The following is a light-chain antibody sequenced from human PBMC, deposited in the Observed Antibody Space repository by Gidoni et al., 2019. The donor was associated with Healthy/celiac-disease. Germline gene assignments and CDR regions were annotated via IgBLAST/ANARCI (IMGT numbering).Light chain of an antibody. CDR2: GAS. CDR3: QQYGSSPGT. V-gene: IGKV3-20*01. Sequence: EIVLTQSPGTLSLSPGERATLSCRSSQIVSSSYLAWYQQKPGQAPRLLIYGASSRATGIPDRVSGSGSGTDFTLTISRLEPEDFAVYYCQQYGSSPGTFXXXTKVEIK. J-gene: IGKJ1*01. CDR1: QIVSSSY.